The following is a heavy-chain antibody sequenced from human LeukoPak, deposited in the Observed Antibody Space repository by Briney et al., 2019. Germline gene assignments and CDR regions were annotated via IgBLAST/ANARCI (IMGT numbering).Heavy chain of an antibody. D-gene: IGHD3-22*01. CDR1: GFTFSSYG. J-gene: IGHJ4*02. V-gene: IGHV3-30*18. CDR2: ISYDGSNK. CDR3: AKVVGYYDSSGYELFDY. Sequence: GGSLRLSCAASGFTFSSYGMHWVRQAPGKGLEWVAVISYDGSNKYYADSVKGRFTISRDNSKNTLYLQMNSLRAEDTAVYYCAKVVGYYDSSGYELFDYWGQGTLVTVTS.